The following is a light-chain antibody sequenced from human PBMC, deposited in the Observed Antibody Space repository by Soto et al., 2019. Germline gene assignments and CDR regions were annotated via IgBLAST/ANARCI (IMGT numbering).Light chain of an antibody. CDR3: HQFGSSPPAFT. CDR1: QSVSTRY. CDR2: GAS. V-gene: IGKV3-20*01. Sequence: ESMLTQSPGTLSLSPGERATLSCRASQSVSTRYLAWYQQKPGQAPRLLIYGASIRATGIPDRFSGSGSGTAFTLTISRLELEDFAVYYCHQFGSSPPAFTFGQGTKLEI. J-gene: IGKJ2*01.